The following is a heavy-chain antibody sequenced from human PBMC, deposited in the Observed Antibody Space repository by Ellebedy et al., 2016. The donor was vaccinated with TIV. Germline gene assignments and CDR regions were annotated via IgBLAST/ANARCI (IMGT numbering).Heavy chain of an antibody. CDR2: ISYSGTST. D-gene: IGHD3-22*01. CDR3: AKPPLGFYYEGVSSYPSEFDH. Sequence: GESLKISCTASGFTFSSYDMSWVRQAPGKGLEWVSGISYSGTSTYYADAVKGRFTISRNNSKNTLFLQMDSLRVDDTAVDYCAKPPLGFYYEGVSSYPSEFDHWGQGTLVTVSS. CDR1: GFTFSSYD. V-gene: IGHV3-23*01. J-gene: IGHJ4*02.